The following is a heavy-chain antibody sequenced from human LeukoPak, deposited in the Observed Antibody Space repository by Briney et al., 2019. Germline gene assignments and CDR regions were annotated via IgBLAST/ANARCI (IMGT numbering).Heavy chain of an antibody. J-gene: IGHJ6*02. CDR3: AKDLLRSSNGMDV. Sequence: GISWNSGSIGYADSVKGRFTISRDNAKNSLYLQMNSLRAEDTALYYCAKDLLRSSNGMDVWGQGTTVTVSS. V-gene: IGHV3-9*01. D-gene: IGHD2-2*01. CDR2: ISWNSGSI.